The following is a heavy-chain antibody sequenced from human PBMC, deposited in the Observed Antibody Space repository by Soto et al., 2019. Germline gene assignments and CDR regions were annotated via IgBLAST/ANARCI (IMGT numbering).Heavy chain of an antibody. CDR2: INSDGSST. CDR3: ARGIMGYCISTSCYGLDY. D-gene: IGHD2-2*01. J-gene: IGHJ4*02. CDR1: GFTFSSYW. Sequence: GGSLRLSCAASGFTFSSYWMHWVRQAPGKGLVWVSRINSDGSSTYYADSVKGRFTISRDNAKNTLYLQMNSLRAEDTAVYYCARGIMGYCISTSCYGLDYWGQGTLVTVSS. V-gene: IGHV3-74*01.